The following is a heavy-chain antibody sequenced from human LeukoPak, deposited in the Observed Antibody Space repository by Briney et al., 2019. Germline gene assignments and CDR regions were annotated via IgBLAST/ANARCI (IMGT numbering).Heavy chain of an antibody. CDR1: GYTFTSYD. D-gene: IGHD2-2*02. CDR2: VNPNSGNT. J-gene: IGHJ4*02. V-gene: IGHV1-8*01. CDR3: ARGTPYCSSASCYNY. Sequence: ASVKVSCKASGYTFTSYDINWVRQAPGQGLEWMGWVNPNSGNTGYAQKFQGRVTMTRNTSMNTAYMELSNLGSEDTAVYYCARGTPYCSSASCYNYWGQGSLVTVSS.